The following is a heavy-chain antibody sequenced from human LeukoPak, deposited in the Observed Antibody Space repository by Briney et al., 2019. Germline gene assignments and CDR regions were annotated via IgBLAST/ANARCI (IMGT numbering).Heavy chain of an antibody. CDR1: GFTFSSYA. D-gene: IGHD2-21*02. Sequence: PGGSLRLSCAASGFTFSSYAMSWVRQAPGEGLEWVSSISGRGGSTYYADSVKGRFTISRDNSKNTLYLQMNSLRAEDTSVYYCAKELCGGDCYPHFDYWGQGPLVTVSS. V-gene: IGHV3-23*01. J-gene: IGHJ4*02. CDR2: ISGRGGST. CDR3: AKELCGGDCYPHFDY.